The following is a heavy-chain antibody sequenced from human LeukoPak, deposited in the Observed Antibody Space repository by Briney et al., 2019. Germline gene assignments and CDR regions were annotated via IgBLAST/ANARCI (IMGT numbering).Heavy chain of an antibody. Sequence: PGGSLRLSCAASGFTFSSYSMNWVRQAPGKGLEWVSSISSSSSYIYYADSVKGRFTISRDNAKNSLYLQMNSLRDEDTAVYYCARGGGSMVRGVIGAPFDYWGQGTLVTVSS. CDR3: ARGGGSMVRGVIGAPFDY. J-gene: IGHJ4*02. CDR2: ISSSSSYI. V-gene: IGHV3-21*01. D-gene: IGHD3-10*01. CDR1: GFTFSSYS.